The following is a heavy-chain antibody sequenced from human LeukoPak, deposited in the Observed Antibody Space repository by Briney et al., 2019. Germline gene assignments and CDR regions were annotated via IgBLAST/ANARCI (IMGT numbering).Heavy chain of an antibody. D-gene: IGHD3-3*01. CDR3: TRDLGSITIFDYMDV. CDR1: GFTFGDYA. V-gene: IGHV3-49*03. CDR2: IRSKAYGGTT. J-gene: IGHJ6*03. Sequence: GGSLRLSCTASGFTFGDYAMSWFRQAPGKGLELVGFIRSKAYGGTTEYAASVKGRFTISRDDSKSIAYLQMNSLKTEDTAVYYCTRDLGSITIFDYMDVWGKGTTVTVSS.